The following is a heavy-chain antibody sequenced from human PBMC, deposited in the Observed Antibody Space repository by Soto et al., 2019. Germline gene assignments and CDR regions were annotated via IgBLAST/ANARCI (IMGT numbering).Heavy chain of an antibody. V-gene: IGHV3-30*18. Sequence: QVQLVESGGGVVQPGRSLRLSCAASGFTFSSYGMHWVRQAPGKGLEWVAVISYDGSKKYYADSVKGRFTISRDNSKNTLYLQMNSLRAEDTAVYYCAKDGLRDGYNLGYWGQGTLVTVSS. J-gene: IGHJ4*02. D-gene: IGHD5-12*01. CDR2: ISYDGSKK. CDR3: AKDGLRDGYNLGY. CDR1: GFTFSSYG.